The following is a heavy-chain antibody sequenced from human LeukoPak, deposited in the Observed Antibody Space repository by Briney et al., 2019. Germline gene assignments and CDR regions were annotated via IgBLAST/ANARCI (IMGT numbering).Heavy chain of an antibody. J-gene: IGHJ4*02. V-gene: IGHV3-30*18. Sequence: PGGSLRLSCAASGYTFSSYGMHWVRQAPGKGLEWVAVISYDGSNKYYADSVKGRFTISRDNSKNTLYLQMNSLRAEDTAVYYCAKPWYSSGWHYFDYWGQGTLVTVSS. CDR1: GYTFSSYG. D-gene: IGHD6-19*01. CDR3: AKPWYSSGWHYFDY. CDR2: ISYDGSNK.